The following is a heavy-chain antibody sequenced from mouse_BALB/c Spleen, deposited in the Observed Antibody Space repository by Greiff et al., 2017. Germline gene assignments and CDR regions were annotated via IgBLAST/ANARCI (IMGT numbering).Heavy chain of an antibody. J-gene: IGHJ4*01. CDR2: IWSDGST. CDR1: GFSLTSYG. V-gene: IGHV2-6-2*01. Sequence: QVQLKESGPDLVAPAQSMSITCTASGFSLTSYGVHWVRQPPGKGLEWLVVIWSDGSTTYNSALKSRLSNSKDYTKSQVLLIMNSLLTDDAALYYCARRCDAMDYWGQGTSVTVSS. CDR3: ARRCDAMDY.